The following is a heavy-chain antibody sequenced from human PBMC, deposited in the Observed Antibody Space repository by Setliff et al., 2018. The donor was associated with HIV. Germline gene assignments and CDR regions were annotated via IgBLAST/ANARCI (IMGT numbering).Heavy chain of an antibody. D-gene: IGHD3-10*01. CDR1: GGSVSSTSNY. J-gene: IGHJ5*02. CDR3: ARERSALLWKNWFDP. V-gene: IGHV4-39*02. CDR2: IYYSGST. Sequence: PSETLSLTCSVSGGSVSSTSNYWGWIRQPPGKGLEWIGSIYYSGSTYYNPSLKSRVTISVDTSKNQFSLKLSSVTAADTAVYYCARERSALLWKNWFDPWGQGTLVTVSS.